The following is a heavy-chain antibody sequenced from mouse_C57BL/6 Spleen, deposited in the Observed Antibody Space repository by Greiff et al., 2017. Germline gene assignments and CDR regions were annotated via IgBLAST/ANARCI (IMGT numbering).Heavy chain of an antibody. D-gene: IGHD1-3*01. CDR1: GYTFTSYW. J-gene: IGHJ1*03. CDR2: IDPSDSYT. CDR3: ARSYNNYGYFDV. V-gene: IGHV1-50*01. Sequence: VQLQQPGAELVKPGASVKLSCKASGYTFTSYWMQWVKQRPGQGLEWIGEIDPSDSYTNYNQKFKGKATLTVDTSSSTAYMQLSSLTSEDSAVYYCARSYNNYGYFDVWGTGTTVTVSS.